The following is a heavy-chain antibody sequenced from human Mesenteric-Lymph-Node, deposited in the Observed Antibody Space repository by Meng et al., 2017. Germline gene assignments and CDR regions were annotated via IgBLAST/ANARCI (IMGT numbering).Heavy chain of an antibody. Sequence: SCTVSGDSISSSTYYWGWIRQPPGKGLEWIGSVYYTGTPHYNPSLKSRVTISLDTSRNRFSLKMNSMTAADTAVYYCARDIAINWFYFWGQGTLVTVSS. J-gene: IGHJ5*01. CDR3: ARDIAINWFYF. CDR2: VYYTGTP. D-gene: IGHD2-15*01. CDR1: GDSISSSTYY. V-gene: IGHV4-39*07.